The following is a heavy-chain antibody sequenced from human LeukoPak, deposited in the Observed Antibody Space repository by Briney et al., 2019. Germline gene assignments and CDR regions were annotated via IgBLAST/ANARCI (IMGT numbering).Heavy chain of an antibody. Sequence: ASETLSLTCTVSGGSISSYYWSWIRQPPGMGLEWIGYIYSTGGTSGSTNYNPSLKSRVTISVDTSKNQFSLKMSSVTAADTAVYYCARHYDYYGSGTYFDYWGQGTLVTVSS. D-gene: IGHD3-10*01. V-gene: IGHV4-59*01. CDR1: GGSISSYY. CDR2: IYSTGGTSGST. J-gene: IGHJ4*02. CDR3: ARHYDYYGSGTYFDY.